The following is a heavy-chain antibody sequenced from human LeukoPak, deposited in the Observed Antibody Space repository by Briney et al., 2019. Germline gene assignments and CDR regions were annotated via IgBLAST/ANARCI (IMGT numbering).Heavy chain of an antibody. J-gene: IGHJ6*02. CDR2: IXXXGST. CDR1: GGSMSFYY. CDR3: ARVLKPTTILYYYYGMDV. D-gene: IGHD3-9*01. V-gene: IGHV4-59*01. Sequence: PSETLSLTCTVSGGSMSFYYWSWIRQPPGKGPEWIXYIXXXGSTNYNPSLESRVTISVDTSKNQFSLKLRSVTAADTAVYYCARVLKPTTILYYYYGMDVWGQGTTVTVS.